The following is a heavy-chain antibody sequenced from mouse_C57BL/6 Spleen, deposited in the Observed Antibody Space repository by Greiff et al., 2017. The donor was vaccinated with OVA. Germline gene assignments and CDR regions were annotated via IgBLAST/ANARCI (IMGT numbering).Heavy chain of an antibody. CDR1: GYTFTSYW. Sequence: QVQLQQPGAELVRPGTSVKLSCKASGYTFTSYWMHWVKQRPGQGLEWIGVIDPSDSYTNYNQKFKGKATLTVDTSSSTAYMQLSSLTSEDSAVYYCARDDGTCAYWGQGTLVTVSA. D-gene: IGHD2-3*01. V-gene: IGHV1-59*01. CDR2: IDPSDSYT. J-gene: IGHJ3*01. CDR3: ARDDGTCAY.